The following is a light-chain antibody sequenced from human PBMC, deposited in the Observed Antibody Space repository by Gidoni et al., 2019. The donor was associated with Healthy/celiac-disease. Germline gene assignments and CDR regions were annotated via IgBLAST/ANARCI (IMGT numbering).Light chain of an antibody. CDR2: EVS. Sequence: QSALTQPASVSGSPGQSITISCTGTSSDVGGYNYVSWYQQHPGKAHKLMIYEVSKRPSGVSNRFSGSKSGNTASLTISGLQAEDEADYYCSSDTSSSTPYVFGTGTKVTVL. J-gene: IGLJ1*01. CDR3: SSDTSSSTPYV. CDR1: SSDVGGYNY. V-gene: IGLV2-14*01.